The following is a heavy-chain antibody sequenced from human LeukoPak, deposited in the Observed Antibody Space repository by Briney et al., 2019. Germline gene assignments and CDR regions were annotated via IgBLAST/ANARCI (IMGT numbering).Heavy chain of an antibody. CDR1: GGSISSYY. D-gene: IGHD2-21*01. CDR3: ARTGGAPHAFDI. Sequence: SETLSLTCTVSGGSISSYYWSWIRQPPGKGLEWIGYIYYSGSTNYNPSLKSRVTISVDTSKNQFSLKLSSVTAADTAVYYCARTGGAPHAFDIWGQGTMVTVSS. J-gene: IGHJ3*02. V-gene: IGHV4-59*12. CDR2: IYYSGST.